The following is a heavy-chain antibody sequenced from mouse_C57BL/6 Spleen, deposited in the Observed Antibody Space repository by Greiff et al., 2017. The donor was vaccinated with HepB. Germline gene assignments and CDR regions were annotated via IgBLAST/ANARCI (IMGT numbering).Heavy chain of an antibody. CDR3: AYASSYDAWFAY. CDR1: GYTFTSYW. D-gene: IGHD1-1*01. CDR2: IDPSDSYT. Sequence: QVQLQQSGAELVMPGASVKLSCKASGYTFTSYWMHWVKQRPGQGLEWIGEIDPSDSYTNYNQKFKGKSTLTLDKSSNTAYMQLSSLTSEDSAVYYCAYASSYDAWFAYWGQGTLVTVSA. V-gene: IGHV1-69*01. J-gene: IGHJ3*01.